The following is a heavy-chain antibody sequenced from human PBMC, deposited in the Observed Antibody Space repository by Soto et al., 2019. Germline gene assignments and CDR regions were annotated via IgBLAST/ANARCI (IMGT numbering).Heavy chain of an antibody. CDR2: MNPNSGNT. J-gene: IGHJ6*02. CDR3: ARGRTTVTLLPPDYYYYGMDV. D-gene: IGHD4-17*01. Sequence: ASVKVSCKASGYTFTSYDINWVRQATGQGLEWMGWMNPNSGNTGYAQKFQGRVTMTRNTSISTAYMELNSLRSEDTAVYYCARGRTTVTLLPPDYYYYGMDVWGQGTTVTVSS. V-gene: IGHV1-8*01. CDR1: GYTFTSYD.